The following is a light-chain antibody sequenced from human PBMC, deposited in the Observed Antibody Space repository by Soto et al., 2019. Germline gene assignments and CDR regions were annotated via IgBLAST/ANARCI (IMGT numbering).Light chain of an antibody. Sequence: EIVLTQSPATLSVSPGERATLSCRASRSVGSLLAWYQQKPGQAPRLLIYRASSRATGISGSFSGSGSGTEFTLTITSLQSEDFAVYYCQQYNEWPITFGQGTRLENK. CDR2: RAS. V-gene: IGKV3-15*01. CDR3: QQYNEWPIT. CDR1: RSVGSL. J-gene: IGKJ5*01.